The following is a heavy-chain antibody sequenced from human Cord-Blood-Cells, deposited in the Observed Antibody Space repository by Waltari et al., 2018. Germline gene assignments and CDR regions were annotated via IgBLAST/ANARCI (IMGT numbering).Heavy chain of an antibody. CDR2: IYYSGST. CDR1: GGSISSSSYY. D-gene: IGHD6-13*01. J-gene: IGHJ4*02. CDR3: ARRRGGSSWFDY. V-gene: IGHV4-39*07. Sequence: QLQLQESGPGLVKPSETLSLTCTVPGGSISSSSYYWGWIRQPPGKGLEWIGSIYYSGSTYYNPSLKSRVTISVDTSKNQFSLKLSSVTAADTAVYYCARRRGGSSWFDYWGQGTLVTVSS.